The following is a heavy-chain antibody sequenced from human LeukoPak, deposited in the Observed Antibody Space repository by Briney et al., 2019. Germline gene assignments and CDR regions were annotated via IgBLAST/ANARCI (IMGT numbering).Heavy chain of an antibody. D-gene: IGHD6-19*01. CDR1: EFAFSSFA. V-gene: IGHV3-23*01. CDR2: ITGSGDIT. J-gene: IGHJ6*03. Sequence: GGSLRLSCAVSEFAFSSFAMAWVRQASGKGLEWGSSITGSGDITYYADSVKGRFTISRDNSNKMLFLQMNSLRGEDTAVYYCAKGSDSDSSGWPEGHYYYMDVWGKGTTVTVSS. CDR3: AKGSDSDSSGWPEGHYYYMDV.